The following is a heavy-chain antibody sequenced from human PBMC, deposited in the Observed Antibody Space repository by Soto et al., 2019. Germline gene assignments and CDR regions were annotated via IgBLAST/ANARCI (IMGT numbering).Heavy chain of an antibody. Sequence: GASVKVSCKASGYTFTSYGISWVRQAPGQGLEWMGWISAYNGNTNYAQKLQGRVTMTTDTSTSTAYMELRSLRSDDTAVYYCARAPPRIAVAGNYYYYGMDVWGQGTTVTVSS. CDR2: ISAYNGNT. CDR3: ARAPPRIAVAGNYYYYGMDV. CDR1: GYTFTSYG. D-gene: IGHD6-19*01. V-gene: IGHV1-18*01. J-gene: IGHJ6*02.